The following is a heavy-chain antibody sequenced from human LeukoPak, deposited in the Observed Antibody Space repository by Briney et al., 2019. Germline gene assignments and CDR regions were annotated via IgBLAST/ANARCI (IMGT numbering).Heavy chain of an antibody. D-gene: IGHD3-22*01. V-gene: IGHV1-18*01. CDR1: GYTFTSYG. Sequence: ASVKVSCKASGYTFTSYGISWVRQAPGQGLEWMGWISAYNGNTNYAQKLQGSVTMTTDTSTSTAYMELRSLRSDDTAVYYCARHYNYDSSGYFDYWGQGTLVSVSS. CDR3: ARHYNYDSSGYFDY. CDR2: ISAYNGNT. J-gene: IGHJ4*02.